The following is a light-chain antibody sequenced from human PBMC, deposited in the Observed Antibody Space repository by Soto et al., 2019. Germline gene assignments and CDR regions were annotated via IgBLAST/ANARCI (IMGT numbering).Light chain of an antibody. Sequence: QSVLTQPASVSGSPGQSITISCTGTSSDVGGYNYVSWYQQHPGTAPKLMIYDVSNRPSGVSNRFSASKSGNTASLTISGLQAEDQAVYYCISYTSSSTLVFGGGTKLTVL. CDR2: DVS. V-gene: IGLV2-14*01. CDR3: ISYTSSSTLV. CDR1: SSDVGGYNY. J-gene: IGLJ3*02.